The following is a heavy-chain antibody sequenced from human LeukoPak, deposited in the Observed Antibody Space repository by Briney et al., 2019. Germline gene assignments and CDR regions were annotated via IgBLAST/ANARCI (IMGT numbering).Heavy chain of an antibody. CDR1: GGSISSYY. J-gene: IGHJ4*02. V-gene: IGHV4-59*01. Sequence: SETLSLTCTVSGGSISSYYWSWIRQPPGKGLEWIGYIYYSGSTNYNPSLKSRVTMSVDTSKNQFSLKLSSVTAADTAVYYCARSYSDTSGYYFDYWGQGTLVTVSA. CDR2: IYYSGST. D-gene: IGHD3-22*01. CDR3: ARSYSDTSGYYFDY.